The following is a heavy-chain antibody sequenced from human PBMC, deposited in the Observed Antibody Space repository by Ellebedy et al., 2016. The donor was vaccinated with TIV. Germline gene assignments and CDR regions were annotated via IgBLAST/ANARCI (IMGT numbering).Heavy chain of an antibody. J-gene: IGHJ6*02. CDR1: GGSISSSSYY. Sequence: SETLSLTCTVSGGSISSSSYYWGWIRQPPGKGLEWIGEINHSGSTNYNPSLKSRVTISVDTSKNQFSLKLTSVTAADTAVYYCARGRTRGVTYYYYYYGMDVWGQGTTVTVSS. V-gene: IGHV4-39*07. CDR2: INHSGST. D-gene: IGHD3-10*01. CDR3: ARGRTRGVTYYYYYYGMDV.